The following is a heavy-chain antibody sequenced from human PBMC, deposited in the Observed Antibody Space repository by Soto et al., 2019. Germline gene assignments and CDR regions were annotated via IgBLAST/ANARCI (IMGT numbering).Heavy chain of an antibody. J-gene: IGHJ4*02. CDR3: AKEGPSYDILTGYYRGYFDY. CDR2: ISGSGGST. CDR1: GFTFSSYA. V-gene: IGHV3-23*01. D-gene: IGHD3-9*01. Sequence: LRLSCAASGFTFSSYAMSWVRQAPGKGLEWVSAISGSGGSTYYADSVKGRFTISRDNSKNTLYLQMNSLRAEDTAVYYCAKEGPSYDILTGYYRGYFDYWGQGTLVTVSS.